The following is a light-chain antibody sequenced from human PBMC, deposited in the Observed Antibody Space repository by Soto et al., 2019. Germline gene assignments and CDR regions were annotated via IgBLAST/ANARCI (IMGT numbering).Light chain of an antibody. CDR2: AAS. CDR3: LQHFSFPRT. CDR1: QSIRID. V-gene: IGKV1-6*01. Sequence: IQMTQSPSSLSASVGDRVTITCRARQSIRIDVARYQQKPGKAPELLIYAASNLQTGVPSRFSGSGSGTDFTLTIGGLQPEEFATDYCLQHFSFPRTFGGGTKVEV. J-gene: IGKJ4*01.